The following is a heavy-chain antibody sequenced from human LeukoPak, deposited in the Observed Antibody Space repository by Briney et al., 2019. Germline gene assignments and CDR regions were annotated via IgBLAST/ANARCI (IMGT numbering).Heavy chain of an antibody. Sequence: PSETLSLTCTVSGGSISSSSYYWGWIRQPPGKGLEWIGSIYYSGSTYYNPSLKSRVTISVDTSKNQFSLKLSSVTAADTAVYYCARRAYSSSHSGDYWGQGTLVTVSS. CDR3: ARRAYSSSHSGDY. V-gene: IGHV4-39*01. CDR2: IYYSGST. D-gene: IGHD6-13*01. J-gene: IGHJ4*02. CDR1: GGSISSSSYY.